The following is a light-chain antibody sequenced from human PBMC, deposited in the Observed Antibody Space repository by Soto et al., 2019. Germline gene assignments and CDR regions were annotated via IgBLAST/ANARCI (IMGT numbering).Light chain of an antibody. CDR2: DAS. J-gene: IGKJ4*01. V-gene: IGKV3-20*01. CDR3: QQFSSYPLT. Sequence: EFGLTQCPGTLSLSPGERATLSWRASQTVRNKYLAWYQQKPGQAPRLLIYDASSRATGIPDRFSGGGYGTDFTLTISRMELEDFAVYYCQQFSSYPLTFGGGTKVDI. CDR1: QTVRNKY.